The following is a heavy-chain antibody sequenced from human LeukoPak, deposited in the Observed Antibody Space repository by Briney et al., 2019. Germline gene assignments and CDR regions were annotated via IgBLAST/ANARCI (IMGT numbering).Heavy chain of an antibody. CDR2: ISSSGSTI. CDR1: GFTFSSYS. Sequence: PGGSLRLSCAASGFTFSSYSMNWVRQAPGKGLEWVSYISSSGSTIYYADSVKGRFTISRDNAKNSLYLQMNSLRAEDTAVYYCARDILMVRGVIFDYWGQGTLVTVSS. D-gene: IGHD3-10*01. J-gene: IGHJ4*02. CDR3: ARDILMVRGVIFDY. V-gene: IGHV3-48*04.